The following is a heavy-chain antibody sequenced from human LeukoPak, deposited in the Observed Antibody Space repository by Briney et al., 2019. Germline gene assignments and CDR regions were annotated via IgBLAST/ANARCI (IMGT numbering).Heavy chain of an antibody. CDR3: AREGYSGSYYDY. CDR1: GFTFSDRY. D-gene: IGHD1-26*01. V-gene: IGHV3-72*01. CDR2: SRNKANSYTT. J-gene: IGHJ4*02. Sequence: GGSLRFSCSVSGFTFSDRYMDWVRQAPGKGLEWVGRSRNKANSYTTEYAAPVRGRFTISRDDSKNSLYLQMNSLKTEDTAVYYCAREGYSGSYYDYWGQGTQVTVSS.